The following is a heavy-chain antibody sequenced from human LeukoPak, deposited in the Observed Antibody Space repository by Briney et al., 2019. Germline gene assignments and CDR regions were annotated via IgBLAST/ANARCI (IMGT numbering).Heavy chain of an antibody. CDR1: GYTFTGYY. D-gene: IGHD3-3*01. CDR3: ARLILELDGYAVDY. CDR2: INPNSGGT. Sequence: GASVKVSCKASGYTFTGYYMHWVRQAPGQGLEWMGWINPNSGGTNYAQKFQGRVTMTRDTSISTAYMELSRLRSDDTAVYYCARLILELDGYAVDYWGQGTLVTVSS. J-gene: IGHJ4*02. V-gene: IGHV1-2*02.